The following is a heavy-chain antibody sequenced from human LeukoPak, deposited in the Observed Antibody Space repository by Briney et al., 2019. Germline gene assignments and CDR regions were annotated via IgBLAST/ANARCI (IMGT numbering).Heavy chain of an antibody. J-gene: IGHJ4*02. CDR3: AKDER. CDR2: INTDGSEQ. V-gene: IGHV3-7*01. CDR1: GFTFSGSW. Sequence: GGSLRLSCAASGFTFSGSWMSWVRQAPGKGLEWVANINTDGSEQYYVVSVRGRFTISRDNAKNSLYLQMDSLRADDTALYYCAKDERWGQGILVTVSS.